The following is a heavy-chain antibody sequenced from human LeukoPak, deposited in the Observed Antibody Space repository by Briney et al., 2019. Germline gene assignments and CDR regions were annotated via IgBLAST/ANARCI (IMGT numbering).Heavy chain of an antibody. CDR2: SYYSGST. CDR3: ARVYYGSNWYYFDY. J-gene: IGHJ4*02. CDR1: GDSISSSSYY. D-gene: IGHD6-13*01. V-gene: IGHV4-39*07. Sequence: PSETLSLTCTVSGDSISSSSYYWGWIRQPPGKGLEWIGSSYYSGSTYYNPSLKSRATISVDTSNNQFSLKLRSVTAADTAVYYCARVYYGSNWYYFDYWGQGNLVTVSS.